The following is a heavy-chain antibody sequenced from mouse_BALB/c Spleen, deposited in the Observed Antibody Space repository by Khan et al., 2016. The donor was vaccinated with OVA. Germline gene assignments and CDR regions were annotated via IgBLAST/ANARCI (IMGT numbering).Heavy chain of an antibody. Sequence: VQLQQSGAELARPGASVKMSCKASGYTFTSYTMHWVNQRPGQGLEWIGYINPSSGYTKYNQKFKDKATLTADKSSSTAYMQLSSLTSEDSAVYYSARTHERWGQGTTLTVSS. CDR3: ARTHER. V-gene: IGHV1-4*01. CDR2: INPSSGYT. J-gene: IGHJ2*01. CDR1: GYTFTSYT.